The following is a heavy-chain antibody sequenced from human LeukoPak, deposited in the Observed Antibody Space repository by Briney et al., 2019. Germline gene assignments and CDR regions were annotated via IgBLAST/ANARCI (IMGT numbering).Heavy chain of an antibody. CDR1: GYTFTGHY. D-gene: IGHD3-10*01. V-gene: IGHV1-46*03. J-gene: IGHJ4*02. CDR2: INPSGGST. CDR3: ASGGFGELLSPLGDY. Sequence: GASVKVSCKASGYTFTGHYMHWVRQAPGQGLEWMGIINPSGGSTSYAQKFQGRVTMTRDTSTSTVYMELSSLRSEDTAVYYCASGGFGELLSPLGDYWGQGTLVTVSS.